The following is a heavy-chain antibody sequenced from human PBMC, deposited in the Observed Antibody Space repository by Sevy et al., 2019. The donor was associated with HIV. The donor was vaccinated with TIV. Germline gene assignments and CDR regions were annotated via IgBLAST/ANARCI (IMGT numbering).Heavy chain of an antibody. D-gene: IGHD2-8*01. CDR2: IYYSGST. V-gene: IGHV4-31*03. CDR1: GGSISSGGYY. J-gene: IGHJ3*02. Sequence: SETLSLTCTVSGGSISSGGYYWSWIRQHPGTGLERIGYIYYSGSTYYNPSLKSRVTISVDTSKNQFSLKLCSVTAADTAVYYCARDPGTKKAFDIWDQGTMGTVSS. CDR3: ARDPGTKKAFDI.